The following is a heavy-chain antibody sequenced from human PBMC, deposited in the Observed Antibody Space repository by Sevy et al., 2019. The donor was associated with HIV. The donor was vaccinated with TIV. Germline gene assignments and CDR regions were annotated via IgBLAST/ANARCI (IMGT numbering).Heavy chain of an antibody. CDR1: GFTFRSYW. CDR3: ARDCSSTSCLWGMDV. D-gene: IGHD2-2*01. V-gene: IGHV3-7*03. CDR2: IKLDGSEK. Sequence: GGSLRLSCVASGFTFRSYWMSWVRQAPGKGLESVANIKLDGSEKYYVDSVKGRFTISRDNAKNSLYLQMNSLRAEDTAVYYCARDCSSTSCLWGMDVWGQGTTVTVSS. J-gene: IGHJ6*02.